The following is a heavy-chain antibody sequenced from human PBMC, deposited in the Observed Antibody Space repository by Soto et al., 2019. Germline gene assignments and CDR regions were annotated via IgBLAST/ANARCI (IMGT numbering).Heavy chain of an antibody. Sequence: QVHLQESGPGLVKPSETLSLTCTVSGGSISSYYWSWIRQPPGKGLEWIGYIYYTGTTTYNPSIKSRVTISVDSSKNQFSLNLPSVSAADTAVYYCARLGGFYQSLDSWGQGTLVTVSS. CDR2: IYYTGTT. CDR1: GGSISSYY. J-gene: IGHJ5*01. D-gene: IGHD3-22*01. CDR3: ARLGGFYQSLDS. V-gene: IGHV4-59*08.